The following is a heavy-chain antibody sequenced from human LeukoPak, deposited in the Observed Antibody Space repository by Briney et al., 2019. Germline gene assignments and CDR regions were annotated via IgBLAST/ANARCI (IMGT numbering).Heavy chain of an antibody. V-gene: IGHV3-53*01. Sequence: GGSLRLSCAASGFTVSSNHMIWVRRAPGKALEWVSILDSGGSTNYADSVKGRFTISRDSSKNTLSLQMNNLRAEDTGVYYCARASSWYLGYYDFWGQGTLVTVAS. J-gene: IGHJ4*02. CDR1: GFTVSSNH. CDR3: ARASSWYLGYYDF. D-gene: IGHD6-13*01. CDR2: LDSGGST.